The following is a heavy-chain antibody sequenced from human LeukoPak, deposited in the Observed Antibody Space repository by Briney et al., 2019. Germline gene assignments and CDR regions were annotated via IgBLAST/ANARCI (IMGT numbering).Heavy chain of an antibody. CDR3: ARAPIAARFPFDY. D-gene: IGHD6-6*01. CDR1: GFTFSSYS. CDR2: ISSSSSTI. Sequence: PGGSLRLSCAASGFTFSSYSMNWVRQAPGKGLEWVSYISSSSSTIYYADSVKGRFTISRDNAKNSLYLQMNSLRAEDTAVYYCARAPIAARFPFDYWGQGTLVTVSS. V-gene: IGHV3-48*01. J-gene: IGHJ4*02.